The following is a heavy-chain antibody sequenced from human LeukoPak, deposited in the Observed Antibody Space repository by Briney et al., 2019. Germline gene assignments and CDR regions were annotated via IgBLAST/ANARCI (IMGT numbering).Heavy chain of an antibody. CDR3: ARDGFSIGELSHEENYYMDV. J-gene: IGHJ6*03. V-gene: IGHV1-2*02. Sequence: GASVKVSCKASGHTFTGDFMHWVRQAPGQGLEWMGWINPNSGGTNCAQKFQGRVTMTRDTSISTAYMELSRLRSDDTAVYYCARDGFSIGELSHEENYYMDVWGKGTTVTISS. CDR1: GHTFTGDF. CDR2: INPNSGGT. D-gene: IGHD3-16*02.